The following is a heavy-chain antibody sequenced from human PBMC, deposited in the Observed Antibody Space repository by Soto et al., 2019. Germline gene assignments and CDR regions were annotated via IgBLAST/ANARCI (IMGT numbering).Heavy chain of an antibody. Sequence: GSLRLSCAASVFTFSSYSMNWVRQAPGKGLEWVSSISSSSSYIYYADSVKGRFTISRDNAKNSLYLQMNSLRAEDTAVYYCARDLGGAFDYWGQGTLVTVSS. D-gene: IGHD1-26*01. V-gene: IGHV3-21*01. CDR2: ISSSSSYI. CDR1: VFTFSSYS. J-gene: IGHJ4*02. CDR3: ARDLGGAFDY.